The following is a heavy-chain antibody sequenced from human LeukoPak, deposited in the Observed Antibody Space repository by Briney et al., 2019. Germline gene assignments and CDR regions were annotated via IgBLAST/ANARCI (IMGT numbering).Heavy chain of an antibody. D-gene: IGHD3-22*01. J-gene: IGHJ6*03. Sequence: SETLSLTCAVYGGSFSGYYWSWIRQSPGKGLEWIGYIYYTGSTTYNPSLKSRVTMSADTSKNQFSLNLNSVTAADTAVYYCARESAGYYTYYYYYYMDVWGKGTTVTISS. CDR2: IYYTGST. CDR3: ARESAGYYTYYYYYYMDV. V-gene: IGHV4-59*01. CDR1: GGSFSGYY.